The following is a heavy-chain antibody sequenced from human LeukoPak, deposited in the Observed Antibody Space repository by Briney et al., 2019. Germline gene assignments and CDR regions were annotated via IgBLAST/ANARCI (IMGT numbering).Heavy chain of an antibody. Sequence: GESLRLSCAASGFTFNTYNMNWVRQAPGKGLEWVSSTTSSSSYIYYADSVKGRFTISRDNAKSSLYLQMNSLRDEDTAVYYCARDPYSGNYGDYYYYYMDVWGKGTTVTISS. D-gene: IGHD1-26*01. J-gene: IGHJ6*03. CDR2: TTSSSSYI. CDR1: GFTFNTYN. CDR3: ARDPYSGNYGDYYYYYMDV. V-gene: IGHV3-21*01.